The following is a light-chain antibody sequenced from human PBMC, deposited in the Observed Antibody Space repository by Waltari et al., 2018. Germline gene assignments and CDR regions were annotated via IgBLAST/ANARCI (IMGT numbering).Light chain of an antibody. CDR2: WAS. V-gene: IGKV4-1*01. CDR3: QQYYSTPPVT. J-gene: IGKJ5*01. Sequence: DIVMTQSPDSLAVSLGERPTINCKSSQSVLYSSNNKTYLAWYQQKPGQPPKLLIYWASTRESGVPDRFSGSGSETDFTLTISSLRAEDVAVYYCQQYYSTPPVTFGQGTRLEIK. CDR1: QSVLYSSNNKTY.